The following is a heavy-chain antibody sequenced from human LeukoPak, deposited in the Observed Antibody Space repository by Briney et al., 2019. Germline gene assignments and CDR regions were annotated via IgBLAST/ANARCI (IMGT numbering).Heavy chain of an antibody. V-gene: IGHV7-4-1*02. D-gene: IGHD3-16*02. CDR2: IHPSTGNP. Sequence: VASVKVSCKASGYTFTNYAMNWVRQAPGQGLEWMGWIHPSTGNPTYAQGFTGRFVFSLDTSVSTTYLQISSLKAEDTAVYYCARAYQRLGDLSLPDYWGQGTLVTVSS. J-gene: IGHJ4*02. CDR3: ARAYQRLGDLSLPDY. CDR1: GYTFTNYA.